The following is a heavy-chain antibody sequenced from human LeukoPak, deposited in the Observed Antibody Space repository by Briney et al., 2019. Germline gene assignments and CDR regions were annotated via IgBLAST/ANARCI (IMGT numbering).Heavy chain of an antibody. V-gene: IGHV4-38-2*02. CDR2: IYHSGST. CDR3: ARVLYCSSTSCHHAFDI. J-gene: IGHJ3*02. CDR1: GYSISSGYY. Sequence: SETLSLTCTVSGYSISSGYYWGWIRQPPGKGPEWIGSIYHSGSTYYNPSLKSRVTISVDTAKNQFSLKLSSVTAADTAVYYCARVLYCSSTSCHHAFDIWGQGTMVTVSS. D-gene: IGHD2-2*01.